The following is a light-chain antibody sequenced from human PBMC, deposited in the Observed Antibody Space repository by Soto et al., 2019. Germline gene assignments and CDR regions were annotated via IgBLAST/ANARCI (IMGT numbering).Light chain of an antibody. CDR3: CSYAGSDTLYV. CDR2: EVT. V-gene: IGLV2-23*02. CDR1: SSDVGTYNL. Sequence: QSALTQPASVSGSPGQSITISCTGSSSDVGTYNLVSWYQQHPGKAPKLLIFEVTKRPSGVSNRFSASKSGNTASLTIYGLQAEDEADYYCCSYAGSDTLYVFGTGTKVTVL. J-gene: IGLJ1*01.